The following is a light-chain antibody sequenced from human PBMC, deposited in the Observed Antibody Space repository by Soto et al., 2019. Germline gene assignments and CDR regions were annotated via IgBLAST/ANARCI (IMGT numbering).Light chain of an antibody. Sequence: EIVLTQSPGTLSLSPGERATLSCRASQSVGSSYLAWYQQKPGQAPRLLIYGASSRATGIPDRFSGSGSGTDFTLTISRLEPEDFAVYYCQQYDSPPKTFGQGTKVDIK. J-gene: IGKJ1*01. CDR3: QQYDSPPKT. CDR1: QSVGSSY. V-gene: IGKV3-20*01. CDR2: GAS.